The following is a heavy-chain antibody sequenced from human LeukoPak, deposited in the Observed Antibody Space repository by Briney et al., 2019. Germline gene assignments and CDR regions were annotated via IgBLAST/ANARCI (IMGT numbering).Heavy chain of an antibody. CDR1: GDSVSSNSAA. J-gene: IGHJ4*02. CDR3: ARVSNSSGWYLDF. CDR2: TYYRSKWYH. V-gene: IGHV6-1*01. D-gene: IGHD6-19*01. Sequence: PSQTLSLTCAISGDSVSSNSAAWNWLRQSPSRDLEWLGRTYYRSKWYHDYAVSVRSRITINPDTSKNQFSLQLNSVTPEDTAVYYCARVSNSSGWYLDFWGQGTLVTVSS.